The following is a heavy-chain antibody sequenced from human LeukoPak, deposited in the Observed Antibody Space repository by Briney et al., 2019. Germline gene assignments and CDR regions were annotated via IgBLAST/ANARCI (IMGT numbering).Heavy chain of an antibody. V-gene: IGHV4-61*01. Sequence: SETLSLTCTVSGGSVSSASYHWSWIRQSPGKGLEWIGYIYYSGSTNYNPSLKSRVTISIDTSKNQFSLKLSSVTAADTAVYYCARDQGSGNRAFDIWGQGTMVTVSS. CDR2: IYYSGST. CDR1: GGSVSSASYH. J-gene: IGHJ3*02. CDR3: ARDQGSGNRAFDI. D-gene: IGHD4-23*01.